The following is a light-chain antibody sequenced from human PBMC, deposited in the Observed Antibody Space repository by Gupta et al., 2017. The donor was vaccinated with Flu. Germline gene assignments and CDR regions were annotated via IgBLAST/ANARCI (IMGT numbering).Light chain of an antibody. J-gene: IGKJ1*01. CDR1: QGIRND. Sequence: PSSLSASVGDRVTITCRASQGIRNDLAWYQQKPGKAPKLLIYAASSLDSGVPSRFSGSGSGTDCARTISSLQTEDSATDDCPQDDKFPETFGQGTKVEIK. V-gene: IGKV1-6*01. CDR3: PQDDKFPET. CDR2: AAS.